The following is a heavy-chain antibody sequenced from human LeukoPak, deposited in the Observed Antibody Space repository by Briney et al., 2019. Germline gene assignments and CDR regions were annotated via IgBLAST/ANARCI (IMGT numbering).Heavy chain of an antibody. CDR3: ARDGYCSSTSCWDAFDI. Sequence: SETLSLTCTVSGGSISSSSYYWGWLRQPPGKGLEWIGSIYYSGSTYYNPSLKSRVTISVDTSKNQFSLKLSSVTAADTAVYYCARDGYCSSTSCWDAFDIWGQGTMVTVSS. J-gene: IGHJ3*02. CDR2: IYYSGST. CDR1: GGSISSSSYY. D-gene: IGHD2-2*01. V-gene: IGHV4-39*07.